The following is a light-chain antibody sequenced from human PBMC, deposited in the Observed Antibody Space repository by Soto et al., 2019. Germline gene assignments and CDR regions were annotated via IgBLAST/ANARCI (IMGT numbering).Light chain of an antibody. CDR3: SSYAGSNNLV. V-gene: IGLV2-8*01. CDR2: EVT. CDR1: SSDVGGYNY. J-gene: IGLJ2*01. Sequence: QSALTQPPPASGSPGQSVTISCTGTSSDVGGYNYVSWYQHHPGKAPKLMIYEVTKRPSGVPDRFSGSKSGNTASLTVSGLQAEDEAEYYCSSYAGSNNLVFGGGTKVTVL.